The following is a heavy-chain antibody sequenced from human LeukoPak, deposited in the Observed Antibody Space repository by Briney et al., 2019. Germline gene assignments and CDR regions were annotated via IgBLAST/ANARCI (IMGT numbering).Heavy chain of an antibody. CDR1: GFTLSSYG. CDR3: AKSLAAKLHAPDY. V-gene: IGHV3-30*18. D-gene: IGHD5-12*01. Sequence: GGSLRLSCAASGFTLSSYGMHWVRQAPGKGLEWVAVISYDGSNKYYADSVKGRFTISRDNSKNTLYLQMNSLRAEDTAVYYCAKSLAAKLHAPDYWGQGTLVTVSS. J-gene: IGHJ4*02. CDR2: ISYDGSNK.